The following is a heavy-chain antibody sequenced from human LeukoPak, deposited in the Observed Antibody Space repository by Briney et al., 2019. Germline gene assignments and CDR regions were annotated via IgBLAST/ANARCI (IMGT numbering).Heavy chain of an antibody. CDR3: AKSGDYYGSGSSDY. J-gene: IGHJ4*02. CDR1: GFTFSTCA. Sequence: GGSLRLSCAASGFTFSTCAMSWVRQAPGKGLEWVSSVSGSGGHTDYADFVKGRFTISRDNSKNTLFLQLNNLRAEDSAIYYCAKSGDYYGSGSSDYWGQGTLVTVSS. CDR2: VSGSGGHT. D-gene: IGHD3-10*01. V-gene: IGHV3-23*01.